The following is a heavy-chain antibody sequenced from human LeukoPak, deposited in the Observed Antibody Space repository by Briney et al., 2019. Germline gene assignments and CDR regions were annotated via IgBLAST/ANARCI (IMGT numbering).Heavy chain of an antibody. D-gene: IGHD3-10*01. CDR3: ARAMARDYFDY. CDR2: ISYDGSNK. Sequence: HAGRSLRLSCAASGLTFSSYAMHWVRQAPGKGLEWVAVISYDGSNKYYADSVKGRFTISRDNSKNTLYLQMNSLRAEDTAVYYCARAMARDYFDYWGQGTLVTVSS. CDR1: GLTFSSYA. J-gene: IGHJ4*02. V-gene: IGHV3-30-3*01.